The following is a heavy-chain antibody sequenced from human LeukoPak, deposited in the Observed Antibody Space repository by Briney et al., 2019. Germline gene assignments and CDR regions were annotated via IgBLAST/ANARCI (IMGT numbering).Heavy chain of an antibody. Sequence: GRSLRLSCAASGFTFSSYAMHWVRQAPGKGLEWVAVISYDGSNKYYADSVKGRFTIFRDNSKNTLYLQMNSLRAEDTAVYYCARDSRAGTGGYFDYWGQGTLVTVSS. CDR2: ISYDGSNK. CDR3: ARDSRAGTGGYFDY. CDR1: GFTFSSYA. D-gene: IGHD6-13*01. V-gene: IGHV3-30*01. J-gene: IGHJ4*02.